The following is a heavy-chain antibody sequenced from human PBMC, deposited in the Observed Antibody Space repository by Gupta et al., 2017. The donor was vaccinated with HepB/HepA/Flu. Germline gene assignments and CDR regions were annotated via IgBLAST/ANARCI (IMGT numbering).Heavy chain of an antibody. CDR2: IWYDGSNK. D-gene: IGHD2-2*01. CDR1: GLAFGGYG. Sequence: QVQLLVSRGGVDHPERSLALSCAASGLAFGGYGMHLVRQAQGKGLEWVAVIWYDGSNKYYADSVKGRFTISRDNSKNTLYLQMNSLRAEDTAVYYCARDEDRVPAAQTVPADPWGQGTLVTVSS. V-gene: IGHV3-33*01. CDR3: ARDEDRVPAAQTVPADP. J-gene: IGHJ5*02.